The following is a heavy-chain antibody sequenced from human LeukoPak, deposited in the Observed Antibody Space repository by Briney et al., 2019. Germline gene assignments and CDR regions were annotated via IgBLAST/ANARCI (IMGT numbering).Heavy chain of an antibody. CDR3: AHSQVFSYGSFHDAYDI. V-gene: IGHV2-5*02. D-gene: IGHD5-18*01. CDR1: GVSLSTSGVG. CDR2: IYWDDDS. J-gene: IGHJ3*02. Sequence: GSTLVNPTQTLTLTCSLSGVSLSTSGVGVGWIRQPPGKALEWLALIYWDDDSRYSPSLKSRLTIAKDTSKNQVVLTLTNMDSVDTATYYCAHSQVFSYGSFHDAYDIWGLGMLVTVSS.